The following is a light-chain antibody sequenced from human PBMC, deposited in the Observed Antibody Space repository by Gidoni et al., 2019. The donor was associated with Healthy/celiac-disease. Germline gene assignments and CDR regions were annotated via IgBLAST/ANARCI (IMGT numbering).Light chain of an antibody. CDR2: GAS. Sequence: EIVLAQSPGTLSLSPGEIATLSCRASQSVSSSYLAWYQQKPGQAPRLLIYGASSRATGIPDRFSGSGSGTDFTLTISRLEPEDFAVYYCQQYGSSRGITFGQGTRLEIK. V-gene: IGKV3-20*01. CDR1: QSVSSSY. J-gene: IGKJ5*01. CDR3: QQYGSSRGIT.